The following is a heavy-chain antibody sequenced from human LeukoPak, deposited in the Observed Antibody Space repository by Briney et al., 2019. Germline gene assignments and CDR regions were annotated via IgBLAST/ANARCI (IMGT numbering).Heavy chain of an antibody. CDR3: AREGPHYYGSGSYFWFDP. CDR1: GFTVSSNY. CDR2: IYSGGST. J-gene: IGHJ5*02. D-gene: IGHD3-10*01. V-gene: IGHV3-53*01. Sequence: GGSLRLSCAASGFTVSSNYMSWVRQAPGKGLEWVSVIYSGGSTYYADSVKGRFTISRDNSKNTLYLQMNSLRAEDTAVYYCAREGPHYYGSGSYFWFDPWGQGTLVTVSS.